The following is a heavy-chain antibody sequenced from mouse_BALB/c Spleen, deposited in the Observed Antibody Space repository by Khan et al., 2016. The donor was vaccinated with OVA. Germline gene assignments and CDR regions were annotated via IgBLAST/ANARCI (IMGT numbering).Heavy chain of an antibody. CDR3: TRDRIDY. CDR2: INPTSGYT. Sequence: QIQLVQSGAELAKPGASVKMSCKASGYTFTTYWMHWVKQRPGQGLEWIGYINPTSGYTDYNDKFKDRATLSADKSSSTAYMQLNSLTSEDSAVDCCTRDRIDYWGQGTTLTVSS. V-gene: IGHV1-7*01. CDR1: GYTFTTYW. J-gene: IGHJ2*01.